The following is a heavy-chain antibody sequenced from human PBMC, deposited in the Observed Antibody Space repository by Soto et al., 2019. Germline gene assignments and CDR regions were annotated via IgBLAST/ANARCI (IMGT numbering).Heavy chain of an antibody. CDR2: INHSGST. J-gene: IGHJ3*02. D-gene: IGHD7-27*01. CDR1: GGSFSGYY. V-gene: IGHV4-34*01. CDR3: ARGSDGDDAFDI. Sequence: SETLSLTCAVYGGSFSGYYWSWIRQPPGKGLEWIGEINHSGSTNYNPSLKSRVTISVDTSKNQFSLKLSSVTAADTAVYYCARGSDGDDAFDIWGQGTMVTVSS.